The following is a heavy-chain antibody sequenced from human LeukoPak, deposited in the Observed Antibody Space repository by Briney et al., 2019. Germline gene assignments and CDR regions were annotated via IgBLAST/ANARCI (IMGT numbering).Heavy chain of an antibody. CDR3: ARDTGVEWIQLWFDY. D-gene: IGHD5-18*01. V-gene: IGHV1-2*02. CDR2: INPNSGGT. CDR1: GYTFTGYY. Sequence: ASVKVSCKASGYTFTGYYMHWVRQAPGQGLEWMGWINPNSGGTNYAQKFQGRVTMTRDTSISTAYMELSRLRSDDTAVYYCARDTGVEWIQLWFDYWGQGTLVTVSS. J-gene: IGHJ4*02.